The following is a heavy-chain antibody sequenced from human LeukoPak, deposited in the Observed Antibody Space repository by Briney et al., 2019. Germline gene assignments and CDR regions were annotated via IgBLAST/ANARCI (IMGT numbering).Heavy chain of an antibody. CDR1: GFTFSNYG. V-gene: IGHV3-7*01. CDR3: AGDEYNWNTDAFDI. J-gene: IGHJ3*02. Sequence: GGSLRLSCAASGFTFSNYGLSWVRQAPGKGLEWVANIKQDGSEQYYVDSVKGRFTISRDNAKNSLYLQMNSLRAEDTAVYYCAGDEYNWNTDAFDIWGQGTMVTVSS. D-gene: IGHD1/OR15-1a*01. CDR2: IKQDGSEQ.